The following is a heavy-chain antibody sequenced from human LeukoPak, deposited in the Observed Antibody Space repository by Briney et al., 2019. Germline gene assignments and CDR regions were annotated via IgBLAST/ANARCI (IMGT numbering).Heavy chain of an antibody. CDR2: IHYSGST. V-gene: IGHV4-59*08. D-gene: IGHD3-22*01. CDR1: GGSITTYY. J-gene: IGHJ4*02. Sequence: SETLSLTCTVSGGSITTYYWTWFRQPPGKGLEWIGYIHYSGSTNYNPSLKGRVTISADSSKNQISLKLISVTAADTAVFYCARSALDVYHSSGFCSTWGQGTLVTVSS. CDR3: ARSALDVYHSSGFCST.